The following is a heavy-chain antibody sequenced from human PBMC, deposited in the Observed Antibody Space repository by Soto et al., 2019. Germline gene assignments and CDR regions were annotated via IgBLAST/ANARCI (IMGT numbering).Heavy chain of an antibody. CDR3: ASGPKGSGWYNWFDP. D-gene: IGHD6-19*01. CDR1: GYSISSGYY. J-gene: IGHJ5*02. Sequence: PSETLSLTCAVSGYSISSGYYWGWIRQPPGKGLEWIGSIYHSGSTYYNPSLKSRVTISVDTSKNQFSLKLSSVTAADTAVYYCASGPKGSGWYNWFDPWGQGTLVTVSS. CDR2: IYHSGST. V-gene: IGHV4-38-2*01.